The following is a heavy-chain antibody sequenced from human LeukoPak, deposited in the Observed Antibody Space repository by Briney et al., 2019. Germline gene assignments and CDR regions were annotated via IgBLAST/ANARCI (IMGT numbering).Heavy chain of an antibody. Sequence: ASVKVSCKASGYTFTSYAMHWVRQAPGQRLEWMGWINAGNGNTKYSQKFQGRVTMTRDTSTSTVYMYLSSLRSEDTAVYYCARSTSFSGRPLYCFDYWGQGTLVTVSS. CDR2: INAGNGNT. J-gene: IGHJ4*02. V-gene: IGHV1-3*01. D-gene: IGHD1-26*01. CDR1: GYTFTSYA. CDR3: ARSTSFSGRPLYCFDY.